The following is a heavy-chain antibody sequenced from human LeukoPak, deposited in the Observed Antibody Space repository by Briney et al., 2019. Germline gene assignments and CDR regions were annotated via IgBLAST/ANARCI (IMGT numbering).Heavy chain of an antibody. Sequence: ASVKVSCKASGYTFSDYYMHWVRQAPGQALEWMGWINPNSGGINYAQRFQGSVTMTRDTSHSTAYMELSRLRSDDTAVYYCARDRSTMVRGENFAFDIWGQGTMVTVSS. J-gene: IGHJ3*02. CDR3: ARDRSTMVRGENFAFDI. CDR2: INPNSGGI. D-gene: IGHD3-10*01. V-gene: IGHV1-2*02. CDR1: GYTFSDYY.